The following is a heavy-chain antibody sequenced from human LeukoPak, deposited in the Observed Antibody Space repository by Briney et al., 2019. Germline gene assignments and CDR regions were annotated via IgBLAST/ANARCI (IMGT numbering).Heavy chain of an antibody. CDR1: GGSISSCGYS. J-gene: IGHJ4*02. Sequence: SETLSLTCAVSGGSISSCGYSWSWIRQPPGKGLEWIGYIYHSGSTCYNPSLKSRVTISVDRSKNQFSLKLSSVTAADTAVYYCARVELEQQLNYWGQGTLVTVSS. CDR2: IYHSGST. D-gene: IGHD6-13*01. V-gene: IGHV4-30-2*01. CDR3: ARVELEQQLNY.